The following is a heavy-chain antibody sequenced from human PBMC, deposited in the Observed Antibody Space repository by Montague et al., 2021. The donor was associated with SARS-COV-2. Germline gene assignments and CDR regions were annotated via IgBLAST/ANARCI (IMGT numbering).Heavy chain of an antibody. CDR2: IYYSETT. D-gene: IGHD3-10*01. J-gene: IGHJ3*02. Sequence: SETLSLTCTVSGGSITRNYYWGWIRQPPGKGLEWVGNIYYSETTFITPSLERRVTISVAASKKQFSLNLTSVTAADTAVYYCARPLVRGGPNALDIWGLG. V-gene: IGHV4-39*01. CDR3: ARPLVRGGPNALDI. CDR1: GGSITRNYY.